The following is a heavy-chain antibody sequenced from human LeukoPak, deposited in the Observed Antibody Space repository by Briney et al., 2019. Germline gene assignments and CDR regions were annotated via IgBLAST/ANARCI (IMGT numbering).Heavy chain of an antibody. CDR2: IIPILGIA. V-gene: IGHV1-69*04. Sequence: SVKVSCTPSGGTFTTYAISWVRQAPGQGLEGMGRIIPILGIANYAQKFQGRVTITADKSTSTAYMELRSLRSEDTAVYYCASAGGGYCSSTSCYARTPCDYWGQGTLVTVSS. J-gene: IGHJ4*02. D-gene: IGHD2-2*01. CDR3: ASAGGGYCSSTSCYARTPCDY. CDR1: GGTFTTYA.